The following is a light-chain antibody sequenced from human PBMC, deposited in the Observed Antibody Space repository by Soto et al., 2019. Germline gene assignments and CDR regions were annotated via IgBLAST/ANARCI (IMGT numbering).Light chain of an antibody. CDR2: EAA. V-gene: IGLV2-14*01. J-gene: IGLJ2*01. CDR1: SDDIGANNY. Sequence: QSALTQPASVSGSPGQSITISCTGTSDDIGANNYVSWYQHHPVKAPKILIYEAANRPSGISHRFSGSKSGNTASLTISGLQAEDEADYFCTSYTSASTLVFGGGTKLTVL. CDR3: TSYTSASTLV.